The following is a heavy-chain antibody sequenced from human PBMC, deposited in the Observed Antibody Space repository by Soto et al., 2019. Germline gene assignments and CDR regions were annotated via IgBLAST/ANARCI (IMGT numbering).Heavy chain of an antibody. D-gene: IGHD3-22*01. V-gene: IGHV4-34*01. CDR2: INHSGST. CDR1: GGSFSGYY. CDR3: ARFGAYYYDSSGTGKTYYYYGMDV. Sequence: SETLSLTCAVYGGSFSGYYWSWIRQPPGKGLEWIGEINHSGSTNYNPSLKSRVTMSVDTSKNQFSLKLSSVTAADTAVYYCARFGAYYYDSSGTGKTYYYYGMDVWGQGTTVTVSS. J-gene: IGHJ6*02.